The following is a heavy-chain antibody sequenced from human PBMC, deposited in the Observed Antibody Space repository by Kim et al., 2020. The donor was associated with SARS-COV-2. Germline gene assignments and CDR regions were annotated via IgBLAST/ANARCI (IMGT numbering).Heavy chain of an antibody. Sequence: GGSLRLSCVASGFTFNNYAMSWVRQAPGKGLEWVSGIRNSGSSTQYADSVKGRFSISRDNSKNTLYLQMDSLRAEDTAVYYCAKVTSGSSGWFEYFQHWGQGTLVTVSS. CDR2: IRNSGSST. CDR3: AKVTSGSSGWFEYFQH. V-gene: IGHV3-23*01. D-gene: IGHD6-19*01. J-gene: IGHJ1*01. CDR1: GFTFNNYA.